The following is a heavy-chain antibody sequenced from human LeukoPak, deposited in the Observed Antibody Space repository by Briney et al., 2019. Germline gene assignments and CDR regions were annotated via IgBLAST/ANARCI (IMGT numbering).Heavy chain of an antibody. V-gene: IGHV4-39*01. J-gene: IGHJ5*02. CDR2: IYYSGST. CDR3: ARRGASIVVVPAATQSRVGWFDP. Sequence: SETLSLTCTVSGGSISSSSYYWGWIRQPPGKGLGWIGSIYYSGSTYYNPSLKSRVTISVDTSKNQFSLKLSSVTAADTAVYYCARRGASIVVVPAATQSRVGWFDPWGQGTLVTVSS. D-gene: IGHD2-2*01. CDR1: GGSISSSSYY.